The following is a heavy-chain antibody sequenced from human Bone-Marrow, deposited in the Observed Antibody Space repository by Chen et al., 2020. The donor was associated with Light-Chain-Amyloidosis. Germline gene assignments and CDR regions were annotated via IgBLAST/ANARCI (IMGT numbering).Heavy chain of an antibody. D-gene: IGHD5-12*01. Sequence: EVQLEQYPPEAQRPGESLKISCKGAGYTFPNSWIGCVRQMPGKGLEWMGVIYPDDSDARYSPSFEGHVTSAADKSITTAYLQWRSLKASDTAMYYCARRRDGYNFDYWGQGTLVTVSS. CDR2: IYPDDSDA. V-gene: IGHV5-51*01. CDR3: ARRRDGYNFDY. J-gene: IGHJ4*02. CDR1: GYTFPNSW.